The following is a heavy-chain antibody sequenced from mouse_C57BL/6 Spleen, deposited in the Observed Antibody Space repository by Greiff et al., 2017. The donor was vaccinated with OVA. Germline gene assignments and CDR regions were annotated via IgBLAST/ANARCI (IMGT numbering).Heavy chain of an antibody. J-gene: IGHJ2*01. D-gene: IGHD2-4*01. Sequence: DVHLVASGGDLVKPGGSLKLSCAASGFTFSSYGMSWVRQTPDKRLEWVATISSGGSYTYYPDSVKGRFTISRDNAKNTLYLQMSSLKSEDTAMYYCARGDDYDGYYFDYWGQGTTLTVSS. CDR1: GFTFSSYG. CDR3: ARGDDYDGYYFDY. V-gene: IGHV5-6*01. CDR2: ISSGGSYT.